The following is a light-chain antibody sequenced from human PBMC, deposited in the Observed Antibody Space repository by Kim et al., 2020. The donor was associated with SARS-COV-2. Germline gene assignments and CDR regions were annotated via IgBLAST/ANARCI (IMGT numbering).Light chain of an antibody. CDR2: GAS. J-gene: IGKJ1*01. Sequence: ERVLTQSPATLSVSPEERVTLSCRASQYISSNLAWYQHKPGQAPRLLIHGASTRGTGIPARFSGSGSGTDFTLTISSLQSEDFAVYYCQQYYNWPRTFGQGTKVDIK. CDR3: QQYYNWPRT. V-gene: IGKV3D-15*01. CDR1: QYISSN.